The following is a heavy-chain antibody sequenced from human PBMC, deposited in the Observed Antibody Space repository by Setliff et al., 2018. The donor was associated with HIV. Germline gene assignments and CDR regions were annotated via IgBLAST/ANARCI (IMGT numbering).Heavy chain of an antibody. Sequence: ASVKVSCKTSGYTFTDYYIHWVQQAPGKGLEWLGRVDPEDDEKIYAEKFRGRVTITADTSTHTAHMELTSLRSDDTAVYYCAADPTYSSGSPDIWGQGTMVTVSS. CDR3: AADPTYSSGSPDI. V-gene: IGHV1-69-2*01. D-gene: IGHD6-19*01. CDR2: VDPEDDEK. CDR1: GYTFTDYY. J-gene: IGHJ3*02.